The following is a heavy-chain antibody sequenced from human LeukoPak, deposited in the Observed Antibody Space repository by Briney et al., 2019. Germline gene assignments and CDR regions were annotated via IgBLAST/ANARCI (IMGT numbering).Heavy chain of an antibody. CDR3: AKLTVTTDYFDY. V-gene: IGHV3-30*18. CDR2: ISYDGSNK. Sequence: GGSLRLSCAASGFTFSSYGMHWVRQAPGKGLEWVAVISYDGSNKYYADSVKGRFTISRDNSKNTLYLQMNSLRAEDTAVYYCAKLTVTTDYFDYWGQGTLVTVSS. CDR1: GFTFSSYG. D-gene: IGHD4-17*01. J-gene: IGHJ4*02.